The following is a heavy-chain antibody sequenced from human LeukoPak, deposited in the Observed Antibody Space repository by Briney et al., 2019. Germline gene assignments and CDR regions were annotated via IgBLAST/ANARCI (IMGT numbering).Heavy chain of an antibody. J-gene: IGHJ4*02. CDR1: GYTFTGYY. D-gene: IGHD4-17*01. CDR2: INPNSGGT. Sequence: ALVKVSCKASGYTFTGYYMHWVRQAPGQGLEWMGWINPNSGGTNYAQKFQGRVTMTRDTSISTAYMELSRLRSDDTAVYYCARATDPLIPTVKYWGQGTLVTVSS. CDR3: ARATDPLIPTVKY. V-gene: IGHV1-2*02.